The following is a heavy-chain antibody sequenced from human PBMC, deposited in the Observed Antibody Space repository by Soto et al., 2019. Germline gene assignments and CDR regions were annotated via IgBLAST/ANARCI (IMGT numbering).Heavy chain of an antibody. V-gene: IGHV3-30-3*01. CDR3: AREGEGLDY. CDR1: GLTFSSYA. D-gene: IGHD3-16*01. CDR2: ISYDGSNK. Sequence: QVQLVESGGGVVQPGRSLRLSCAASGLTFSSYAMHWVRQAPGKGLEWVADISYDGSNKYYADSVKGRFTISRDNPKNTLYLQMNSLRAEDTAVYYCAREGEGLDYWGQGTLVTVSS. J-gene: IGHJ4*02.